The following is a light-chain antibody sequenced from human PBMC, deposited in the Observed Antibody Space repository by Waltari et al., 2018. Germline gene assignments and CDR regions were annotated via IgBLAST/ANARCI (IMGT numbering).Light chain of an antibody. CDR3: SSYTSTYTLV. CDR1: ISDVGGYDY. V-gene: IGLV2-14*01. Sequence: QSALTQPASVSGSPGQSINISCTGSISDVGGYDYVSWYQQHPGQAPKVMIYDVTNRPSGVSDRFSGSKSGNTASLTIAGLQAEDEADYYCSSYTSTYTLVFGGGTRLTVL. CDR2: DVT. J-gene: IGLJ3*02.